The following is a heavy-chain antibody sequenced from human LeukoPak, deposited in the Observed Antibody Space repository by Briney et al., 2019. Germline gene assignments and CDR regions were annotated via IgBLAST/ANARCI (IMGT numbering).Heavy chain of an antibody. CDR1: GFTFSSYG. CDR3: AKARPVPRGYAHGMDV. CDR2: ISYDGSNK. D-gene: IGHD3-16*01. V-gene: IGHV3-30*18. Sequence: GGSLRLSCAASGFTFSSYGMHWVRQAPGKGLEWVAVISYDGSNKYYADSVKGRFTISRDNSKNTLYLQMNSLRAEDTAVYCCAKARPVPRGYAHGMDVWGQGTTVTVSS. J-gene: IGHJ6*02.